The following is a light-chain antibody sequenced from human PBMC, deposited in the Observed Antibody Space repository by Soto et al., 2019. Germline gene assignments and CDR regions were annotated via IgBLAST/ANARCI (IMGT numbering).Light chain of an antibody. CDR2: GAS. J-gene: IGKJ3*01. CDR1: QSVGSPY. V-gene: IGKV3-20*01. CDR3: HPYGKSPFT. Sequence: EVVLTQSPVTLSLSPGERATLSCRASQSVGSPYLAWYQQKPGQPPRLLIYGASNRAPDLPDRFIGSGSGNKFPLTIARLAPEDFAMYYCHPYGKSPFTFGPGTKVDV.